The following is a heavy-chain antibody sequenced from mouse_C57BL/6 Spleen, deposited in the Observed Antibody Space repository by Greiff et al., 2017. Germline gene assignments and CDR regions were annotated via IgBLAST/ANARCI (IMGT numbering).Heavy chain of an antibody. CDR3: TSSSGYLYAMDY. CDR1: GFTFSDAW. J-gene: IGHJ4*01. CDR2: IRNKANNHAT. Sequence: EVHLVESGGGLVQPGGSMKLSCAASGFTFSDAWMDWVRQSPEKGLEWVAEIRNKANNHATYYAESVKGRFTISRDDSKSSVYLQMNSLRAEDTGIYYCTSSSGYLYAMDYWGQGTSVTVSS. D-gene: IGHD3-2*02. V-gene: IGHV6-6*01.